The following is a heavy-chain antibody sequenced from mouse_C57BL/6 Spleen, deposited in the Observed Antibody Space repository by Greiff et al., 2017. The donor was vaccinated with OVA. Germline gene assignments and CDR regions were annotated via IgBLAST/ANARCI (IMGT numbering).Heavy chain of an antibody. CDR1: GFTFSSYA. J-gene: IGHJ2*01. Sequence: EVKLQESGGGLVKPGGSLKLSCAASGFTFSSYAMSWVRQTPEKRLEWVATISDGGSYTYYPDNVKGRFTISRDNAKNNLYLQMSHLKSEDTAMYYCARDSNNFDYWGQGTTLTVSS. D-gene: IGHD2-5*01. CDR3: ARDSNNFDY. V-gene: IGHV5-4*01. CDR2: ISDGGSYT.